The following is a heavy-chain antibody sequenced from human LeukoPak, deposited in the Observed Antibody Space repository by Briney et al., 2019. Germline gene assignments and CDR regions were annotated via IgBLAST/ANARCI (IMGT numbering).Heavy chain of an antibody. CDR2: IFYSGST. CDR1: SGSISTSNYY. J-gene: IGHJ5*02. CDR3: ARVVVTGAFSSWFDP. D-gene: IGHD2-15*01. Sequence: SETLSLTCTVSSGSISTSNYYWGWVRQPPGKALEWIGNIFYSGSTYYSPSLKSRASVSADTSRNQFSLKLTSATAADTSVYFCARVVVTGAFSSWFDPWGQGILVSVSS. V-gene: IGHV4-39*01.